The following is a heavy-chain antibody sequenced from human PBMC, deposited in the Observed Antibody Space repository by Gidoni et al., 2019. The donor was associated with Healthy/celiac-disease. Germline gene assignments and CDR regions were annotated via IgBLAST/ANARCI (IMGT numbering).Heavy chain of an antibody. D-gene: IGHD6-6*01. CDR3: ARGSGIAARPNDY. Sequence: QVQLQESGPGLVKPSETLSLTCTVSGGSISSYYWSWIRQPPGKGLEWIGYIYYSGSTNYNPSLKSRVTISVDTSKNQFSLKLSSVTAADTAVYYCARGSGIAARPNDYWGQGTLVTVSS. J-gene: IGHJ4*02. CDR2: IYYSGST. V-gene: IGHV4-59*01. CDR1: GGSISSYY.